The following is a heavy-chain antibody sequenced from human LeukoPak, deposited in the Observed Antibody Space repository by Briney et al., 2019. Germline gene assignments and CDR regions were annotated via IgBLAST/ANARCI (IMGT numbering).Heavy chain of an antibody. J-gene: IGHJ6*02. V-gene: IGHV3-30*03. CDR3: ARESVPNDYGEV. Sequence: GGSLRLSCAASGFTFSSYGMHWVRQAPGKGLEWVALISYDGSNKYYADSVKGRFTISRDNAKNSLYLQMNSLRAEDTAVYYCARESVPNDYGEVWGQGTTVTVSS. CDR1: GFTFSSYG. D-gene: IGHD4-17*01. CDR2: ISYDGSNK.